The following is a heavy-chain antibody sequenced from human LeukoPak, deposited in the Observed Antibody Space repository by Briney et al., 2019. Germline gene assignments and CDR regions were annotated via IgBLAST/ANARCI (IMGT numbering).Heavy chain of an antibody. D-gene: IGHD3-3*01. V-gene: IGHV4-38-2*02. J-gene: IGHJ4*02. CDR3: ARTYHDYWSGYYRGQMEFDS. CDR1: GYSISSGYY. Sequence: SETLSLTCTVSGYSISSGYYWGWIRQPPGKGLEWIGNIYHSGSTYYNPSLKSRVTTSVDTSNNQFSLKMTSVTAADTAVYYCARTYHDYWSGYYRGQMEFDSWGQGTLVTVSS. CDR2: IYHSGST.